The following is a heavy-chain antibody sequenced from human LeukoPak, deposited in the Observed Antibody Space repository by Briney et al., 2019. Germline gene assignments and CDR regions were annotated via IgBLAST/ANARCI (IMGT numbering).Heavy chain of an antibody. CDR2: MYYRGTT. V-gene: IGHV4-39*02. CDR1: GGSISSSSYH. Sequence: PSETLSLTCSVSGGSISSSSYHWGWIRQSPGKGLEWIGSMYYRGTTYENSSLKSRLTLSIDTSNNQFSLKLTSVTAADIAVYFCAREYSRSVVAGSRPDLWGQGLLVTVSS. J-gene: IGHJ4*02. CDR3: AREYSRSVVAGSRPDL. D-gene: IGHD2-21*01.